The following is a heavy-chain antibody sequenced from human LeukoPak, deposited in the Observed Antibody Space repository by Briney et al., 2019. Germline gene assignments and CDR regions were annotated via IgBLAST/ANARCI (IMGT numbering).Heavy chain of an antibody. CDR3: AKDSPYSSNLVIDY. J-gene: IGHJ4*02. Sequence: GGSLRLSCAASGFTFSSYAMSWVRQPPGKGLEWVSAISGSGGSTYYADSVKGRFTISRDNSKNTLYMQMNSLRAEDTAVYYCAKDSPYSSNLVIDYWGQGTLVTVSS. D-gene: IGHD6-13*01. V-gene: IGHV3-23*01. CDR2: ISGSGGST. CDR1: GFTFSSYA.